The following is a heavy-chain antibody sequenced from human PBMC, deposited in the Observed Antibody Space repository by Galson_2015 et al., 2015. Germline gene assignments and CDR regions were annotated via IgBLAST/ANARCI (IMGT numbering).Heavy chain of an antibody. Sequence: SLRLSCAASGFTFSSYWMHWVRQAPGKGLAWISRIDNFGGTTTYADSVEGRFTISRDNAKSTLYLQMNSLRAEDTAVYYCARDVGGADGIWGQAALVTVSS. CDR3: ARDVGGADGI. CDR2: IDNFGGTT. CDR1: GFTFSSYW. V-gene: IGHV3-74*01. D-gene: IGHD4/OR15-4a*01. J-gene: IGHJ4*02.